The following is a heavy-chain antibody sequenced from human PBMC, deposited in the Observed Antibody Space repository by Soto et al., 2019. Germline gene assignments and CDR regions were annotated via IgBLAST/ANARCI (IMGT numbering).Heavy chain of an antibody. V-gene: IGHV4-30-2*01. CDR1: GGSVNSAGYS. Sequence: QLQLQESGSGLVKPSQTLSLTCAVSGGSVNSAGYSWSWIRQPPGKGLEWIGYIYHSGSTYYNPSLKSRVTISLDRSNNHFSLKLSSVTAADTAVYYCARVPIYYDSSGYYHYGTFAIWGQGTMVPVSS. CDR2: IYHSGST. J-gene: IGHJ3*02. CDR3: ARVPIYYDSSGYYHYGTFAI. D-gene: IGHD3-22*01.